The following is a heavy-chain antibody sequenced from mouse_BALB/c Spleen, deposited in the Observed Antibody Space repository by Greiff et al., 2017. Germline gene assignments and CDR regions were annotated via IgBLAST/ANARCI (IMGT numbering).Heavy chain of an antibody. J-gene: IGHJ4*01. CDR3: GRDDYDAMDY. CDR1: GFSLTSYG. V-gene: IGHV2-2*02. CDR2: IWSGGST. Sequence: VQLQQSGPGLVQPSQSLSITCTASGFSLTSYGVHWVRQSPGKGLEWLGVIWSGGSTDYNAAFISRLSISKDNTKSQVFFKMSSLQANDTAIYYCGRDDYDAMDYWGQGTSVTVSS.